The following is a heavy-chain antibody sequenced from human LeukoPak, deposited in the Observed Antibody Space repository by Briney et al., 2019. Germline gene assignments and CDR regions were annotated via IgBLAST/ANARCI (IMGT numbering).Heavy chain of an antibody. V-gene: IGHV4-61*08. Sequence: PSETLSLTCTVYGGSISSGGYYWSWIRQPPGKGLEWIGYIYYSGSTNYNPSLKSRVTISVDTSKNQFSLKLSSVTAADTAVYYCAREGGRGSYYYYGMDVWGQGTTVTVSS. CDR1: GGSISSGGYY. CDR3: AREGGRGSYYYYGMDV. CDR2: IYYSGST. J-gene: IGHJ6*02. D-gene: IGHD2-15*01.